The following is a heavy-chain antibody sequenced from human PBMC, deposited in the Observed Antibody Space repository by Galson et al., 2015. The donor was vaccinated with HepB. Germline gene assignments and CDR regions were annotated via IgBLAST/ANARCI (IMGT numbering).Heavy chain of an antibody. Sequence: SLRLSCAASGFTFSSYAMHWVRQAPGKGLEYVSAISSNGGSTYYADSVKGRFTISRDNSKNTLYLQMSSLRAEDTAVYYCVKALYSGYDHRFDYWGQGTLVTVSS. CDR2: ISSNGGST. V-gene: IGHV3-64D*06. CDR3: VKALYSGYDHRFDY. J-gene: IGHJ4*02. CDR1: GFTFSSYA. D-gene: IGHD5-12*01.